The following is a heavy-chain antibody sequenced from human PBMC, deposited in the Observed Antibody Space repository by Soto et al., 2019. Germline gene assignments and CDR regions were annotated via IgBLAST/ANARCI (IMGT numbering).Heavy chain of an antibody. CDR2: IKQDENGK. CDR1: GFTFSSRW. V-gene: IGHV3-7*02. Sequence: EVQLVESGGGLVQPGGSLRLSCEASGFTFSSRWMTWVRQGPGKGLERVANIKQDENGKDYVDSVKGRFTISRDNAKNAPYLQMNSLSAEDTAVYYCATHDGPAAAGLVLDFWGQGTLVTVSS. D-gene: IGHD6-13*01. J-gene: IGHJ4*02. CDR3: ATHDGPAAAGLVLDF.